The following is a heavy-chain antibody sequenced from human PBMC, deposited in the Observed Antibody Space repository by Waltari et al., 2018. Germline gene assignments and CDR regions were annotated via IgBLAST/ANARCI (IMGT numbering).Heavy chain of an antibody. D-gene: IGHD6-25*01. CDR1: GSSIGNLHF. J-gene: IGHJ4*02. V-gene: IGHV4-38-2*01. CDR2: VYHRGAT. CDR3: ARRERRHVTANYFDY. Sequence: QVQLLESGPGLVNPSETLSLSCPVSGSSIGNLHFWAWVRQSPGKGLEWIGSVYHRGATYYNPSLRSRVTMSADTSKNQFSLRLSSVTAADTAVYYCARRERRHVTANYFDYWGPGTLVTVSS.